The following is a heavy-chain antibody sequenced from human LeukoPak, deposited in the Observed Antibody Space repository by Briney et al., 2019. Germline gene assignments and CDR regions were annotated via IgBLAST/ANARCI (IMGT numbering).Heavy chain of an antibody. V-gene: IGHV3-23*01. Sequence: TGGSLRLSCAASGFTFSTYAMGWVRQAPGKGLQWVSSVKGGGGDPFYADSVKGRFTSSRDNSKNTLFLQLNSLRAEDSAVYYCAKGGHDFNPFYWWGQGTLVTVSS. J-gene: IGHJ4*02. D-gene: IGHD2-21*02. CDR3: AKGGHDFNPFYW. CDR1: GFTFSTYA. CDR2: VKGGGGDP.